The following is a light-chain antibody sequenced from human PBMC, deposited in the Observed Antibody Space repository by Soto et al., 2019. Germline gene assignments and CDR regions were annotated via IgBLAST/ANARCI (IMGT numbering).Light chain of an antibody. CDR3: QQYNSWPLT. CDR2: AAS. Sequence: EIVLTQSPATLSVSPGETATLSCRASQSVSIHLAWFQQKPGQPPRLLIYAASTRATGIPARFSGSGSGTELTLTIRSLQSEDFAVYFCQQYNSWPLTFGPGTKVDLK. V-gene: IGKV3-15*01. CDR1: QSVSIH. J-gene: IGKJ3*01.